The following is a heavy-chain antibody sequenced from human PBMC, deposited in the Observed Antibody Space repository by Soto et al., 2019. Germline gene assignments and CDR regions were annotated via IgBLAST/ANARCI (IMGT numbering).Heavy chain of an antibody. J-gene: IGHJ4*02. CDR3: ATIFEPHY. V-gene: IGHV3-74*01. CDR2: VNSDRSST. D-gene: IGHD3-9*01. CDR1: GFTFSSYW. Sequence: EVQLVESGGGLVQPGGSLRLSCAASGFTFSSYWMHWVRQAPGKGLVWVSRVNSDRSSTSYADSVKGRFTISRDNVKNTLYLQMNTLRAEDSAVYYCATIFEPHYWGQGTLVTVSS.